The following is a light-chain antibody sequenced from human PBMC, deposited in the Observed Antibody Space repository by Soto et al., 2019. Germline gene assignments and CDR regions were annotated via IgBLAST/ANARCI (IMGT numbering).Light chain of an antibody. V-gene: IGKV1-27*01. CDR2: AAS. CDR1: QSITTW. CDR3: QKYNSAPWT. J-gene: IGKJ1*01. Sequence: DIQMTQSPSTVSAYVGDSVTITGRASQSITTWLAWYQQRPGKVPKLLIYAASTLQSGVPSQFSGSGSGTDFTLTISSLQPEDVATYYCQKYNSAPWTVGLGTKVDIK.